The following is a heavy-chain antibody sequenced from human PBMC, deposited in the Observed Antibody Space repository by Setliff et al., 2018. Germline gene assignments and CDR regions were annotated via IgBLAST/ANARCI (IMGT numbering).Heavy chain of an antibody. CDR3: LRLVRYCTTIACHRTLGEEV. J-gene: IGHJ4*02. CDR2: ISAYNGHK. D-gene: IGHD2-8*01. CDR1: GYNFAESI. V-gene: IGHV1-18*01. Sequence: ASVKVSCKASGYNFAESIVSWVRQAPGQGLEWMGWISAYNGHKYSAQKFQARVTLTTDTSTNMAYMELRVLRSDDTAIYYCLRLVRYCTTIACHRTLGEEVWGQGTLVTVSS.